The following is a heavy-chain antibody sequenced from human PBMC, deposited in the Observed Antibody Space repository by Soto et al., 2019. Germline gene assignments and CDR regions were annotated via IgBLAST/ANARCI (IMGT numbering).Heavy chain of an antibody. CDR3: ARDGCSGGSCYFDYYYYGMDV. CDR1: GFTFSSYW. D-gene: IGHD2-15*01. Sequence: EVQLVESGGGLVQPGGSLRLSCAASGFTFSSYWMSWVRQAPGKGLEWVANIKQDGSEKYYVDSVKGRFTISRDNAKNSLYPQMNSLRAADMAVYYCARDGCSGGSCYFDYYYYGMDVWGQGTTVTVSS. V-gene: IGHV3-7*03. CDR2: IKQDGSEK. J-gene: IGHJ6*02.